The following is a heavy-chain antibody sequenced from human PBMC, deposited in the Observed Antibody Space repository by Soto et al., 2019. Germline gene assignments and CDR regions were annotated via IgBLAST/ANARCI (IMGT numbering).Heavy chain of an antibody. CDR1: GYTFTGYY. Sequence: QVQLVQSGAEVKKPGASVKVSCKASGYTFTGYYMHWVRQAPGQGLEWMGWINPNSGGTNYAQKFQGWVTMTRDTSSSTAYMELSRLRSDDTAVYYCARHARPDLVVGYFDYWGQGTLVTVSS. CDR3: ARHARPDLVVGYFDY. V-gene: IGHV1-2*04. D-gene: IGHD6-6*01. J-gene: IGHJ4*02. CDR2: INPNSGGT.